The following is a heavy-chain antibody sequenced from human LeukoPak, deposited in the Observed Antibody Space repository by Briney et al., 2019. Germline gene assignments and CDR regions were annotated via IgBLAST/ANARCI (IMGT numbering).Heavy chain of an antibody. Sequence: GGSLRLSCAASGFTFDTYGMNWVRQAPGKGLEWVSFITGGSNTIYYADSVKGRFTVSRDNAKNSLYLQMSSLRVEDTAVYYCARDRMGGSFDYWGQGTLVTVSS. CDR2: ITGGSNTI. CDR3: ARDRMGGSFDY. CDR1: GFTFDTYG. J-gene: IGHJ4*02. V-gene: IGHV3-48*01. D-gene: IGHD2-15*01.